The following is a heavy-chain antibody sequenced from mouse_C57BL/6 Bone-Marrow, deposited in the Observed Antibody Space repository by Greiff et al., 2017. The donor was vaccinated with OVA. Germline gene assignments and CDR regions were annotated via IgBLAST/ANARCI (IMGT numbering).Heavy chain of an antibody. CDR3: AIRQLRLRCFDY. CDR1: GYSFTDYN. Sequence: EVQLQQSGPDLVKPGASVKISCKASGYSFTDYNMNWVKQSNGKSLEWIGVINPNYGTTSYNQKFKGKASLTVDQSSSTAYMQLNSLTSEDSAVYYCAIRQLRLRCFDYWGQGTTLTVSS. D-gene: IGHD3-2*02. J-gene: IGHJ2*01. CDR2: INPNYGTT. V-gene: IGHV1-39*01.